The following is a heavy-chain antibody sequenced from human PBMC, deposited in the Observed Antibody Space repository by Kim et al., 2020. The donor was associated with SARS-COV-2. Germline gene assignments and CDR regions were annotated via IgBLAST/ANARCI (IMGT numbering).Heavy chain of an antibody. D-gene: IGHD3-9*01. J-gene: IGHJ4*02. CDR3: ATRGGNILTGYYLLDY. CDR2: INPNSGGT. CDR1: GYTFTGYY. Sequence: ASVKVSCKASGYTFTGYYMHWVRQAPGQGLEWMGWINPNSGGTNYAQKFQGRVTMTRDTSISTAYMELSRLRSDDTAVYYCATRGGNILTGYYLLDYGGQGTLVTVSA. V-gene: IGHV1-2*02.